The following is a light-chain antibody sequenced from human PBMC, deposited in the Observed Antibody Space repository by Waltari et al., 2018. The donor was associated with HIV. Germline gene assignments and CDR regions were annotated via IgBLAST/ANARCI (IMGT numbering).Light chain of an antibody. V-gene: IGLV3-21*02. Sequence: SYVLTQPPSVSVAPGQTAMITCGGNNIGSKTVQWYQQKPGQAPIQVIYDDADRPSGSPERFSGSNSGNTATLTISRVEAGDEADYFCQVWDGNSDHQVFGGGTKLTVL. CDR3: QVWDGNSDHQV. CDR1: NIGSKT. J-gene: IGLJ3*02. CDR2: DDA.